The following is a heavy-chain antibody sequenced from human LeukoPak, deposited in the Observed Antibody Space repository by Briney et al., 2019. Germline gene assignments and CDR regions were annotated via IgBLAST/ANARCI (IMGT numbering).Heavy chain of an antibody. CDR2: IYYRGST. CDR3: ARLGVSGVRGVRTFDY. V-gene: IGHV4-39*07. D-gene: IGHD3-10*01. CDR1: GGSISSTIYY. Sequence: PSETLSLTCTVSGGSISSTIYYWGWIRQPPGKGLEWIGSIYYRGSTYYNPSLKSRVAISVDTSKNQFSLKLSSVTAADTAAYYCARLGVSGVRGVRTFDYWGQGTLVTVSS. J-gene: IGHJ4*02.